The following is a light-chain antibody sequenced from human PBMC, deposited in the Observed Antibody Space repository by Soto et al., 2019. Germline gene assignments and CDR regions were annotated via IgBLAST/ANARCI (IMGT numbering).Light chain of an antibody. J-gene: IGLJ1*01. Sequence: QSVLTQPASVSGSPGQSIAISCTGTSSDVGGYNYVSWYQQHPGKAPKLIIYGVTNRPSGVSDRFSGSKSGTTASLTISGLQAEDETDYYCCSYTRSVTYVFGTGTKVTVL. CDR2: GVT. V-gene: IGLV2-14*03. CDR1: SSDVGGYNY. CDR3: CSYTRSVTYV.